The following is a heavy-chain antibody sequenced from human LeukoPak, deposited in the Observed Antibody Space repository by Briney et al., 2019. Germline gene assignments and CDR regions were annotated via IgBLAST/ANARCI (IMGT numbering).Heavy chain of an antibody. V-gene: IGHV1-2*02. Sequence: GASVKVSCKAFSNYYIHWVRQAPGQGLEWMGWINPGTGGTNYAQKLQGRVNMTRDTSISTAYMDLSRLTSDDTAVCYCAREGWEPIRAAFDIWGQGTMVTVSS. CDR3: AREGWEPIRAAFDI. J-gene: IGHJ3*02. CDR1: FSNYY. D-gene: IGHD1-26*01. CDR2: INPGTGGT.